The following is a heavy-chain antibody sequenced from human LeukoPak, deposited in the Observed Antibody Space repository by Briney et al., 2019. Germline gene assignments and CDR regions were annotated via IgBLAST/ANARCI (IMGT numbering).Heavy chain of an antibody. CDR2: INSDGSST. V-gene: IGHV3-74*01. CDR3: ARGSRAQGNAFDI. D-gene: IGHD3-10*01. J-gene: IGHJ3*02. Sequence: RSGGSLRLSCAASGFTFSSYWMHWVRQAPGKGLVWVSRINSDGSSTIYADSVKGRFTISRDNAKNTLYLQMNRLRAEDTAVYYCARGSRAQGNAFDIWGQGTMVTVSS. CDR1: GFTFSSYW.